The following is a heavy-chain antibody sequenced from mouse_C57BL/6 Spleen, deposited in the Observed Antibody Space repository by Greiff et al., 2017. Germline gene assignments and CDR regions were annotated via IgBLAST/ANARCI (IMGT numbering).Heavy chain of an antibody. CDR2: IYPGDGDT. CDR3: AREGYSFAY. J-gene: IGHJ3*01. Sequence: VKLMESGPELVKPGASVKISCKASGYAFSSSWMTWVKQRPGKGLEWIGRIYPGDGDTNYNGKFKGKATLTADKSSSTAYMQLSSLTSEDSAVYFCAREGYSFAYWGQGTLVTVSA. CDR1: GYAFSSSW. D-gene: IGHD2-3*01. V-gene: IGHV1-82*01.